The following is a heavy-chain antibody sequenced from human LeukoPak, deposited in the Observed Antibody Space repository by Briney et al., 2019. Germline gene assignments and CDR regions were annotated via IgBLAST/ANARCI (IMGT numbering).Heavy chain of an antibody. D-gene: IGHD2-8*01. J-gene: IGHJ5*02. CDR2: INPSGGGT. Sequence: GASVKVSCKASGYTFTSYYIHWVRQAPGQGLEWMGVINPSGGGTSYAQKFQGRVTMTRGTSTSTVYMDLRSLRSEDTAVYFCARDMLAVPSNWFDPWGQGTLVTVSS. V-gene: IGHV1-46*01. CDR1: GYTFTSYY. CDR3: ARDMLAVPSNWFDP.